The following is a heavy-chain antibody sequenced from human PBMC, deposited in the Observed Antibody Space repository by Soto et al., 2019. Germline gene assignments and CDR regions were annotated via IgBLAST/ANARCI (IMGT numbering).Heavy chain of an antibody. J-gene: IGHJ4*02. V-gene: IGHV3-30*18. CDR2: ISYDERNK. CDR3: AKDTIRYSSSWYLDY. CDR1: EFTFSSYG. Sequence: QVQLVESGGGVVQPGRSLRLSCTVSEFTFSSYGMHWVRQAPGKGLEWVAVISYDERNKHYADSVKGRYTISRDNSXXTLYLQINSLRPEDTAMYYCAKDTIRYSSSWYLDYWGQGILVTVSS. D-gene: IGHD6-13*01.